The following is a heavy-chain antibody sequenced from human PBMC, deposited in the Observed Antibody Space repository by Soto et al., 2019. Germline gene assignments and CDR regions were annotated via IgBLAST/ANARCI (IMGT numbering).Heavy chain of an antibody. D-gene: IGHD4-17*01. J-gene: IGHJ4*02. CDR3: ASRYGDYGY. CDR1: GFTFSSSG. V-gene: IGHV3-33*01. CDR2: IWEDGSNK. Sequence: QVQLVESGGGVVQPGRSLRLSCAAAGFTFSSSGMHWVRQAPGKGLEWVAVIWEDGSNKYYAESVKGRFTITRDNSKNTLYLQMNSLRAEDTAVYYWASRYGDYGYWGQGTLVTVSS.